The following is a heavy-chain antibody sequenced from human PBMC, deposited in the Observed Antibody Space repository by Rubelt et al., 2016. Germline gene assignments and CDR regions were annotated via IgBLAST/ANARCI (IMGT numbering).Heavy chain of an antibody. CDR3: ARAALSGYSGSYEGFDY. J-gene: IGHJ4*02. V-gene: IGHV4-31*03. CDR2: IYYSGST. CDR1: GGSISSGGYY. Sequence: QVQLQESGPGLVKPSQTLSLTCTVSGGSISSGGYYWSWFRQHPGKGLEWIGYIYYSGSTYYNPSLKSRVTISVDTPKKQFSLKLSFVTAADTAVYYWARAALSGYSGSYEGFDYWGQGTLVTVSS. D-gene: IGHD1-26*01.